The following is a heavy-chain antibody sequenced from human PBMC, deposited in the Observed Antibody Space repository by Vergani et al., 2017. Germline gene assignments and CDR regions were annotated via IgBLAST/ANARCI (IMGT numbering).Heavy chain of an antibody. CDR2: ISSSGNTI. D-gene: IGHD2-2*01. V-gene: IGHV3-11*01. J-gene: IGHJ5*02. CDR3: AREYCSSTSCSNLRLGWFDP. Sequence: VQLVESGGGLVKPGGSLRLSCAASGFTFSDYYMSWIRQAPGKGLELVSYISSSGNTIYYADSVKGRFTISRDNAKNSLYLQMNSLRAEDTAVYFCAREYCSSTSCSNLRLGWFDPWGQGTLVTVSS. CDR1: GFTFSDYY.